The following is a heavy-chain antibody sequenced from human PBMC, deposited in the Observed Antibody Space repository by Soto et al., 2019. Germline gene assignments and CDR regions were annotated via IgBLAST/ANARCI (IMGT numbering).Heavy chain of an antibody. J-gene: IGHJ4*02. Sequence: QVQLQESGPRLVKPSQTLSLTCTVSGGSITRGGYYWTWIRQHPGKGLEWIGYIYYSGSTSYNPCLTIPLTMSVDTFQNQFPLKLSSVTVADTAVYYCARVDSGGYAYFDYWGQGTLVTVSS. D-gene: IGHD5-12*01. CDR2: IYYSGST. CDR3: ARVDSGGYAYFDY. CDR1: GGSITRGGYY. V-gene: IGHV4-31*01.